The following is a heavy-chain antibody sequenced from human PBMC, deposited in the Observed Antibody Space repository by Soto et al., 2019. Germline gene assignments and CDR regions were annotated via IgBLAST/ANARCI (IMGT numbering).Heavy chain of an antibody. Sequence: GESLKISCKGSGYSFTSYWIGWVRQMPGKGLEWMGIIYPGDSDTRYSPSFQGQVTISADKSISTAYLQWSSLKASDTAMYYCARRWFLRYFDWPPRPGDWFDPWGQGTLVTVSS. CDR3: ARRWFLRYFDWPPRPGDWFDP. CDR2: IYPGDSDT. D-gene: IGHD3-9*01. J-gene: IGHJ5*02. V-gene: IGHV5-51*01. CDR1: GYSFTSYW.